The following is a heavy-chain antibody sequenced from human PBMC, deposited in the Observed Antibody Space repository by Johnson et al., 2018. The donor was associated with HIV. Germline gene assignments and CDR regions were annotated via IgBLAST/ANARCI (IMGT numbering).Heavy chain of an antibody. J-gene: IGHJ3*01. Sequence: VQLVESGGGVVQPGRSLRLSCAASGFTFSSYGMHWVRQAPGKGLQWVSYISGSGSIIYSTDSVQGRFTISRDNVKNSLYLQMASLRPEDTAVYYCARSRHGGIQPSDAFDVWGQGTMVTVSS. CDR2: ISGSGSII. CDR1: GFTFSSYG. CDR3: ARSRHGGIQPSDAFDV. D-gene: IGHD3-16*01. V-gene: IGHV3-48*04.